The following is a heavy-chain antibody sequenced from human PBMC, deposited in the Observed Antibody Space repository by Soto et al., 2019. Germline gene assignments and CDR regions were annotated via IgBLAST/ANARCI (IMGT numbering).Heavy chain of an antibody. V-gene: IGHV2-26*01. J-gene: IGHJ4*02. D-gene: IGHD3-3*01. CDR1: GFSLSNARMG. CDR2: IFSNDEK. Sequence: QSGPTLVNPTETLTLTCTVSGFSLSNARMGVSWIRQPPGKALEWLAHIFSNDEKSYSTSLKSRLTISKDTSKSQVVLTMTNMDPVDTATYYCARIRGVWSGYYSDYWGQGTLVTVSS. CDR3: ARIRGVWSGYYSDY.